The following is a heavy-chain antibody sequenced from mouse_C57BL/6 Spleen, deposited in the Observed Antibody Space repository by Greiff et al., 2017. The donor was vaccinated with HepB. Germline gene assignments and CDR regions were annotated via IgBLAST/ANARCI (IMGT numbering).Heavy chain of an antibody. Sequence: VQLQQSGAELVKPGASVKMSCKASGYTFTSYWITWVKQRPGQGLEWIGDIYPGSGSTNYNEKFKSNATLTVDTSSSTAYMQLSSLTSEDSAVYYCARWNDGDSYWGQGTTLTVSS. CDR2: IYPGSGST. D-gene: IGHD2-3*01. V-gene: IGHV1-55*01. CDR1: GYTFTSYW. J-gene: IGHJ2*01. CDR3: ARWNDGDSY.